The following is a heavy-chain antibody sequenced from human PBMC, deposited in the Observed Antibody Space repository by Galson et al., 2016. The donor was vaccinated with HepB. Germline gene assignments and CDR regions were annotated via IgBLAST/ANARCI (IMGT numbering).Heavy chain of an antibody. D-gene: IGHD5-18*01. Sequence: SVKVSCKASGYTFSSYGINWLRQAPGQGLEWMGWISPYNGNTHYAQKLQGRVTVTTDTSTSTAYMELRSLRSEDTADYYCARRDTAMVHDYWGQGTLVTVSS. J-gene: IGHJ4*02. CDR2: ISPYNGNT. CDR3: ARRDTAMVHDY. CDR1: GYTFSSYG. V-gene: IGHV1-18*04.